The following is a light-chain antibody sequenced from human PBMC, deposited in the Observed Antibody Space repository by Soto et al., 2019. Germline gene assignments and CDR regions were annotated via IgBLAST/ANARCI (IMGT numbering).Light chain of an antibody. CDR2: AAS. CDR1: QSISSY. J-gene: IGKJ1*01. V-gene: IGKV1-39*01. Sequence: DIEMTQSPSSLSASVGDRVTITYRASQSISSYLKWYQQKPGKAPKLLIYAASSLQSGVRSRFSGSGSGTDFTLTISSLQPEDFATYYCQQSCSTPWTFGQGTKVEIK. CDR3: QQSCSTPWT.